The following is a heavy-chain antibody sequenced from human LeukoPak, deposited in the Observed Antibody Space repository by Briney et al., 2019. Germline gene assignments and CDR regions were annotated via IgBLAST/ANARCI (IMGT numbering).Heavy chain of an antibody. Sequence: SETLSLTCAVYGGSFSGYYWSWIRQPPGKGLEWIGEINHSGSTNYNPSLKSRVTISVDTSKNQFSLKLSSVTAADTAVYCCARGPFDGSGSYYKPRNFDYWGQGTLVTVSS. D-gene: IGHD3-10*01. CDR2: INHSGST. J-gene: IGHJ4*02. CDR3: ARGPFDGSGSYYKPRNFDY. CDR1: GGSFSGYY. V-gene: IGHV4-34*01.